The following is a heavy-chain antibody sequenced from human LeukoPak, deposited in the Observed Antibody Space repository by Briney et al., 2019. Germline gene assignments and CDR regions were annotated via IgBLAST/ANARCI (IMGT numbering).Heavy chain of an antibody. Sequence: GGSLRLSCAASGFTFSSYGMHWVRQAPGKGLEWVAVISYDGSNKYYADSVKGRFTISRDNSKNTLYLQMNSLRAEDTAVYYCAKDTSYGDYSVPDYWGQGTLVTVSS. CDR1: GFTFSSYG. CDR2: ISYDGSNK. D-gene: IGHD4-17*01. J-gene: IGHJ4*02. V-gene: IGHV3-30*18. CDR3: AKDTSYGDYSVPDY.